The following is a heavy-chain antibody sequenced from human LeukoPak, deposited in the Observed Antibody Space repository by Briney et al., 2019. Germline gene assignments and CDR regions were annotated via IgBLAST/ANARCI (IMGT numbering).Heavy chain of an antibody. Sequence: SETLSLTCSVTDYSISSGYFWGWIRQPPGTGLEWIGMIFHGGNTYYNPSLESRATLSKDTSKNQFSLRLTSMTAADTAIYYCARLSVAYDPYYFDFWGQGTLVAVSS. CDR2: IFHGGNT. CDR3: ARLSVAYDPYYFDF. J-gene: IGHJ4*02. V-gene: IGHV4-38-2*01. D-gene: IGHD3-22*01. CDR1: DYSISSGYF.